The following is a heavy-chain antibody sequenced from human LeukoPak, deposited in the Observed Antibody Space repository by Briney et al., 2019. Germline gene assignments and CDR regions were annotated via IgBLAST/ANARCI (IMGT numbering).Heavy chain of an antibody. D-gene: IGHD5-12*01. V-gene: IGHV4-59*01. CDR1: GGSISSYY. CDR2: IYYSGST. Sequence: PSETLSLTCTVSGGSISSYYWSWIRQPPGGGLEWIGYIYYSGSTNYNPSLKRRVTISLDTSKSQFSLKLRSVTAADTAVYYCARSGLDSRYYFGMDVWGQGTTVAVSS. CDR3: ARSGLDSRYYFGMDV. J-gene: IGHJ6*02.